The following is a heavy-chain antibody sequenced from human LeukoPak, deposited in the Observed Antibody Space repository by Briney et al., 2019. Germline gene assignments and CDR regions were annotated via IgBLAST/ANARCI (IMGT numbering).Heavy chain of an antibody. D-gene: IGHD1-26*01. J-gene: IGHJ4*02. V-gene: IGHV3-11*04. CDR2: ISSSGSTI. CDR3: ARAYWDRGHFDY. Sequence: PGRTLRLSCAPSRFTFSDYYMSWIRQAPSTERKWGSYISSSGSTISYADSVKGRFTISRDNAKNSLYLQMNSLRAEDTAVYYCARAYWDRGHFDYWGQGTLVTVSS. CDR1: RFTFSDYY.